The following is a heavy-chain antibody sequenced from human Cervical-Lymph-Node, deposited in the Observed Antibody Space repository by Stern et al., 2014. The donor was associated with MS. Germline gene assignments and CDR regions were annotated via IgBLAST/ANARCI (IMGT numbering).Heavy chain of an antibody. CDR1: GFTFRSYS. CDR3: ARSLAVAGFNH. V-gene: IGHV3-21*06. Sequence: EVHLVESGGGLVKPGGSLRLSCAASGFTFRSYSMNWVRQAPGKGLEWVSSISRNSNYTYHADSVKGRFTISRDNAKNSLYLHMNSLRAEDTAVYYCARSLAVAGFNHWGQGTLVTVSS. CDR2: ISRNSNYT. J-gene: IGHJ4*02. D-gene: IGHD6-19*01.